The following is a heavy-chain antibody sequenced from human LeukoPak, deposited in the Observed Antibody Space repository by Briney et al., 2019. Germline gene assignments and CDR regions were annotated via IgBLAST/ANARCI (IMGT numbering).Heavy chain of an antibody. CDR2: INHSGGT. V-gene: IGHV4-34*01. Sequence: KPSETLSLTCAVYGGSFSGYYWSWIRQPPGKGLEWIGEINHSGGTNYNPSLKSRVTISVDTSKNQFSLKLSSVTAADTAVYYCARGLIGYWGQGTLVTVSS. CDR1: GGSFSGYY. D-gene: IGHD2/OR15-2a*01. J-gene: IGHJ4*02. CDR3: ARGLIGY.